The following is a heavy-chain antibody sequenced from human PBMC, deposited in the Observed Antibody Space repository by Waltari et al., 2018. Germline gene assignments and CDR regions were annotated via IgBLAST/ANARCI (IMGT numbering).Heavy chain of an antibody. J-gene: IGHJ4*02. CDR3: ARDTSYYYDSSGYYPFDY. CDR1: GGSLSSSSYY. V-gene: IGHV4-39*07. CDR2: IYYSGST. Sequence: HLQLQESGPGLVKPSETLSLTCPVSGGSLSSSSYYWGWIRQPPGKGLEWIGSIYYSGSTYYNPSLKSRVTISVDTSKNQFSLKLSSVTAADTAVYYCARDTSYYYDSSGYYPFDYWGQGTLVTVSS. D-gene: IGHD3-22*01.